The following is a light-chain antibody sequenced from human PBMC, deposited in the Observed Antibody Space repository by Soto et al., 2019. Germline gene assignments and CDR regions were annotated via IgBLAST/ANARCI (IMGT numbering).Light chain of an antibody. CDR1: SSNIGEGYD. CDR3: QSYDSSLSGFVV. V-gene: IGLV1-40*01. J-gene: IGLJ2*01. CDR2: GNS. Sequence: QSVLTQPPSVSGATRQRVTISCTGRSSNIGEGYDVHWYQQLPGTAPKLLIYGNSNRPSGVPDRFSCSKSGTSASLAITGLQAEDEADYYCQSYDSSLSGFVVFGGGIKLTV.